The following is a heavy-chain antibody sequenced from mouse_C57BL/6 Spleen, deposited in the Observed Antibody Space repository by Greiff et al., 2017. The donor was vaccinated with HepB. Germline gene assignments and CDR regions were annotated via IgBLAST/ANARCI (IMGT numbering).Heavy chain of an antibody. CDR3: ARGRITTGLGTRYYYAMDY. Sequence: VQLQQSGPVLVKPGASVKMSCKASGYTFTDYYMNWVKQSHGKSLEWIGVINPYNGGTSYNQKFKGKATLTVDKCSSTAYMELNSLTSEDSAVYYCARGRITTGLGTRYYYAMDYWGQGTSVTVSS. J-gene: IGHJ4*01. CDR2: INPYNGGT. D-gene: IGHD1-1*01. V-gene: IGHV1-19*01. CDR1: GYTFTDYY.